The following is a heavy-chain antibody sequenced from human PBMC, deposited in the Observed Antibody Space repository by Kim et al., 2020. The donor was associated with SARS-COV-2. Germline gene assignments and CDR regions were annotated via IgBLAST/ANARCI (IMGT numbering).Heavy chain of an antibody. CDR3: ARDPPQPTNGYSNYNWFDP. CDR2: ISSSSRTI. V-gene: IGHV3-48*02. Sequence: GGSLRLSCTASGFTFSSYSMNWVRQAPGKGLEWVSYISSSSRTIYYADSVKGRFTISRDNAKNSLWLQMNSLRDDYTAVYYCARDPPQPTNGYSNYNWFDPWGQGTLVTVSS. CDR1: GFTFSSYS. J-gene: IGHJ5*02. D-gene: IGHD4-4*01.